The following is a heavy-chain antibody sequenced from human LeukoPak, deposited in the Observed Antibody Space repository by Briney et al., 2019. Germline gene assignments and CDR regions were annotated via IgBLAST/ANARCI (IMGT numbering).Heavy chain of an antibody. CDR2: IIPIFGTA. Sequence: GASVKVSCKASGGTFSSYAISWVRQAPGQGLEWMGGIIPIFGTANYAQKFQGRVTITADKSTSTAYMELSSLGSEDTAVYYCARYDILTGYYSLDYWGQGTLVTVSS. J-gene: IGHJ4*02. CDR1: GGTFSSYA. D-gene: IGHD3-9*01. V-gene: IGHV1-69*06. CDR3: ARYDILTGYYSLDY.